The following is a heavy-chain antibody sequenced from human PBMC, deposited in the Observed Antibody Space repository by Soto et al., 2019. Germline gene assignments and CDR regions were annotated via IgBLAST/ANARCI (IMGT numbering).Heavy chain of an antibody. V-gene: IGHV1-46*01. CDR3: VREYGGSRVFDY. Sequence: ASVKVSCKTSGYTFPNYFIHWVRQAPGQGLEWMGIINPSADSTNYAQKFQGRVTVTRDTSTSTVYMELRRLRSEYTAVYYCVREYGGSRVFDYWGQGTPVTVSS. J-gene: IGHJ4*02. CDR2: INPSADST. D-gene: IGHD1-26*01. CDR1: GYTFPNYF.